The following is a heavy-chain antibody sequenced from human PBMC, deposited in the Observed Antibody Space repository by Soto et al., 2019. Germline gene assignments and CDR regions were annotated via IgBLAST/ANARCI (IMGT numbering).Heavy chain of an antibody. CDR3: ARRDDSSGYYLHAVAFDI. Sequence: SETLSLTCTVSGGSISSSSYYWGWIRQPPGKGLEWIGSIYYSGSTYYNPSLKSRVTISVDTSKNQFSLKLSSVTAADTAVYYCARRDDSSGYYLHAVAFDIWGQGTMVTVS. CDR1: GGSISSSSYY. D-gene: IGHD3-22*01. CDR2: IYYSGST. V-gene: IGHV4-39*01. J-gene: IGHJ3*02.